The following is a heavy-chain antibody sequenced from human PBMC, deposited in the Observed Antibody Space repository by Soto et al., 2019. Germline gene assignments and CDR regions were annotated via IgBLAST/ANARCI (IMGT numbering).Heavy chain of an antibody. Sequence: GGSLRLSCAASGFTFSSYAMHWVRQAPGKGLEWVAVISYDGSNKYYADSVRGRFTISRDNSKNTLYLQMNSLRAEDTAVYYCARDVESGSSQYYYYYYGMDVWGQGTTVTVSS. J-gene: IGHJ6*02. V-gene: IGHV3-30-3*01. CDR1: GFTFSSYA. CDR2: ISYDGSNK. D-gene: IGHD1-26*01. CDR3: ARDVESGSSQYYYYYYGMDV.